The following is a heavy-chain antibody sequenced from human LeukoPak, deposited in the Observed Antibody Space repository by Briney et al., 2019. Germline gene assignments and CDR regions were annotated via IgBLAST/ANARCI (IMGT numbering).Heavy chain of an antibody. J-gene: IGHJ4*02. Sequence: GGSLRLSCAASGFTFSSYAMSWVRQAPGKGLEWVSAISGSGGSTYYADSVKGRFTISRDNSKNTLYLQMNSLRAEDTAVYYCAKWARGYYDSSGLFDYWGQGTLVTVSS. CDR3: AKWARGYYDSSGLFDY. V-gene: IGHV3-23*01. CDR1: GFTFSSYA. CDR2: ISGSGGST. D-gene: IGHD3-22*01.